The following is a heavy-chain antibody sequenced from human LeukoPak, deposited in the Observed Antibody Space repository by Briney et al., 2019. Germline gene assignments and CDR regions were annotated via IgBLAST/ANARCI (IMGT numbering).Heavy chain of an antibody. V-gene: IGHV3-21*01. CDR3: ARGDRYSSSLFGEVDY. Sequence: GGSLRLSCAASGFTFSSYEMNWVRQAPGKGLEWVSSISTSSIYIYYADSLKGRFTISRDNAKNSLYLQMNSLRAEDTAVYYCARGDRYSSSLFGEVDYWGQGTLVTVSS. CDR2: ISTSSIYI. J-gene: IGHJ4*02. CDR1: GFTFSSYE. D-gene: IGHD6-13*01.